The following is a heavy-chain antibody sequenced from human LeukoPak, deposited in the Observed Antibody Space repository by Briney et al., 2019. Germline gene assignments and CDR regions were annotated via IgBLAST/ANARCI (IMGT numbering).Heavy chain of an antibody. V-gene: IGHV4-59*01. CDR1: GGSISSYY. CDR3: ARDVGRRWFDP. Sequence: SETLSLTCTVSGGSISSYYWSWIRQPPGKGLEWIGYIYYSGSTNYNPSLKSRVTISVDPSKNQFSLKLSSVTAADTAVYYCARDVGRRWFDPWGQGTLVTVSS. CDR2: IYYSGST. J-gene: IGHJ5*02. D-gene: IGHD1-26*01.